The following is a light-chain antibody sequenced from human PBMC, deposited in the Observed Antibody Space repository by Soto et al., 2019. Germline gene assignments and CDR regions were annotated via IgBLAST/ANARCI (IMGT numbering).Light chain of an antibody. CDR1: SGHSSYA. Sequence: QPVLTQSPSASASLGASVKLTCTLSSGHSSYAIAWHQQQPEKGPRYLMKVNSDGSHNKGDGIPDRFSGSSSGAERYLTISSLQSEDEADYYCQTWGSGNRVFGGGTKLTVL. CDR2: VNSDGSH. CDR3: QTWGSGNRV. J-gene: IGLJ3*02. V-gene: IGLV4-69*01.